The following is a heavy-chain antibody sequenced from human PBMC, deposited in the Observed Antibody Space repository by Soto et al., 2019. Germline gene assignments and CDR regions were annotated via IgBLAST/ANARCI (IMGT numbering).Heavy chain of an antibody. Sequence: QVQLVESGGGVVQPGRSLRLSCAASGFTFSIYAMHWVRQAPGKGLEWVAVISYDGSNKYYADSVKGRFTISRDNSKNLVYLQMFRLSAEDKAEFYGERELSASRLEPWGPGT. CDR2: ISYDGSNK. J-gene: IGHJ5*02. CDR1: GFTFSIYA. V-gene: IGHV3-30*14. CDR3: ERELSASRLEP. D-gene: IGHD6-25*01.